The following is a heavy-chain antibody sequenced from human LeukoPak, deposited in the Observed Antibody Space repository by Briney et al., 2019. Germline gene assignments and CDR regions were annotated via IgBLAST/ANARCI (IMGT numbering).Heavy chain of an antibody. Sequence: PGGSLRLSCEVSGIIFSGYGIHWVRQAPGKGLEWVAFIRYDGTNKYYADSVKGRFTISRDNSNNTLYLQMNSLRVEDTAVYYCAKVGSGWYGVDCWGQGTLVTVSS. V-gene: IGHV3-30*02. J-gene: IGHJ4*02. D-gene: IGHD6-19*01. CDR1: GIIFSGYG. CDR2: IRYDGTNK. CDR3: AKVGSGWYGVDC.